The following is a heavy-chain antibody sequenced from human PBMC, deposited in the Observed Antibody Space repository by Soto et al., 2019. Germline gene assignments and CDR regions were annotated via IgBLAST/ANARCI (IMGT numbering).Heavy chain of an antibody. D-gene: IGHD6-19*01. Sequence: SETLSLTCAVYGGSFSDYYWSWIRQPPGKGLEWIGEINHSGSTNYNPSLKSRVTISVDTSKNQFSLKLSSVTAADTAVYYCARRTQWLVRWFDPLGQGTLVTVSS. J-gene: IGHJ5*02. CDR1: GGSFSDYY. CDR2: INHSGST. CDR3: ARRTQWLVRWFDP. V-gene: IGHV4-34*01.